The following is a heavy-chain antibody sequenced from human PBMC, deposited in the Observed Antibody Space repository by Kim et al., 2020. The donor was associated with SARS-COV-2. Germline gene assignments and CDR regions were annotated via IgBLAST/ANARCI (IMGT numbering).Heavy chain of an antibody. J-gene: IGHJ4*02. D-gene: IGHD2-15*01. V-gene: IGHV3-30*02. CDR3: AKDYDIVVVVAATLLDY. Sequence: VKGRFTISRDNSKNTLYLQMNSLRAEDTAVYYCAKDYDIVVVVAATLLDYWGQGTLVTVSS.